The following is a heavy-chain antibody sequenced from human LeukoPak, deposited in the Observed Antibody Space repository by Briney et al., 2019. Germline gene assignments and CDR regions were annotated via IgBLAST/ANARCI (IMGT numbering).Heavy chain of an antibody. V-gene: IGHV4-59*01. J-gene: IGHJ4*02. D-gene: IGHD5-18*01. CDR2: IYYSGNT. CDR3: ARGRYTYGPFDY. CDR1: GDSISTYY. Sequence: SETLSLTCTVSGDSISTYYWSWIRQPPGRGREWIGYIYYSGNTHYNPSLKSRVTISVDTSKNQFSLKLNSVTAADTAVYYCARGRYTYGPFDYWGQGTLVTVSS.